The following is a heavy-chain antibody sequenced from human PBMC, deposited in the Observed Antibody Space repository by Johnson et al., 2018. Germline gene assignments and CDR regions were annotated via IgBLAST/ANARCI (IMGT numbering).Heavy chain of an antibody. CDR1: GGSFSAYY. D-gene: IGHD6-13*01. V-gene: IGHV4-34*01. J-gene: IGHJ4*02. CDR3: TRGPGDYSRSPLSYFDY. CDR2: INHSGSP. Sequence: QVQLQQWDAGLLKPSETLSLPCDVYGGSFSAYYWNWIRQSPGKGLEWIGEINHSGSPNYNPSLKSRVTISVDTSKNQSSLKLCSVTAADTAVYYCTRGPGDYSRSPLSYFDYGGLGTLVTVSS.